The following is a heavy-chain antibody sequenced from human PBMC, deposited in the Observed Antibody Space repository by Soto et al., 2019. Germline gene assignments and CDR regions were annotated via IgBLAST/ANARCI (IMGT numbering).Heavy chain of an antibody. J-gene: IGHJ6*02. Sequence: ASVKVSCKASGYTFTGYYMHWVRQAPGQGLEWMGWINPNSGGTNYVQKFQGWVTMTRDTSISTAYMELSRLRSDDTAVYYCARVPTTDYYYGMDVWGQGTTVTVSS. CDR3: ARVPTTDYYYGMDV. D-gene: IGHD4-4*01. CDR1: GYTFTGYY. CDR2: INPNSGGT. V-gene: IGHV1-2*04.